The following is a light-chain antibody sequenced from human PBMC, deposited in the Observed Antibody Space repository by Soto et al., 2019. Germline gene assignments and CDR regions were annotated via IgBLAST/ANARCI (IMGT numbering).Light chain of an antibody. J-gene: IGKJ4*01. CDR3: QRYSTLWV. V-gene: IGKV3-15*01. CDR1: QSVRSN. Sequence: EIGTTQTPATLSVSPGERVTLSCRASQSVRSNLAWYQQKPGQVPRVLIYGASTREIDIPDSFSGSGSGTEFTLSIRCQPSVVFAICNCQRYSTLWVFGGKPKVEIK. CDR2: GAS.